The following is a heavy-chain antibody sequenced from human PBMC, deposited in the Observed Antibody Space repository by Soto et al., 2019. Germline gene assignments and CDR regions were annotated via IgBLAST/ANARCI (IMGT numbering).Heavy chain of an antibody. V-gene: IGHV4-4*02. D-gene: IGHD2-15*01. CDR1: RFSVTNNKY. CDR3: ARDSRYCTDGSCSIMRDAFDV. Sequence: QAQLQESGPGLVRPSGTLSLTCTVSRFSVTNNKYWNWVRQSPGKALEWIGEIYHSGATYYNPSLSGRASLSMDKSKNQISLNLTSVTAADTAVHYCARDSRYCTDGSCSIMRDAFDVWGQGTLVTASS. J-gene: IGHJ3*01. CDR2: IYHSGAT.